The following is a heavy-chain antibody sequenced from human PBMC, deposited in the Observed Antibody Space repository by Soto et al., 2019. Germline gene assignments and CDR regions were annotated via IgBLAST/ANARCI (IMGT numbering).Heavy chain of an antibody. D-gene: IGHD3-22*01. CDR2: INPNSGGT. CDR3: ASDYPPDYYYISGYYFGCWFDL. J-gene: IGHJ5*02. V-gene: IGHV1-2*02. Sequence: ASVKVSCKASGYTFTGYYMHWVRQAPGQGLEWMGWINPNSGGTNYAQKFQGRVTMTRDTSISTAYMELSRLRFDDTAVYYCASDYPPDYYYISGYYFGCWFDLWGQVTLVTVSS. CDR1: GYTFTGYY.